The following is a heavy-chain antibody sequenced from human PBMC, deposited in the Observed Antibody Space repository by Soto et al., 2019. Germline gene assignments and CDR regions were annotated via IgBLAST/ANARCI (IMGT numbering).Heavy chain of an antibody. CDR3: AKDVYNDILTGLWGFDY. V-gene: IGHV3-23*01. CDR2: SSGSGGST. Sequence: EVQLLESGGGLAQPGGSLRLSCTASGFTFSRYAMNWVRQAPGKGLEWVSSSSGSGGSTSYADSVKDRFTISRDSSRNTLFLHMNSLRAEDTAVYYCAKDVYNDILTGLWGFDYWGQGTLVTVSS. J-gene: IGHJ4*02. D-gene: IGHD3-9*01. CDR1: GFTFSRYA.